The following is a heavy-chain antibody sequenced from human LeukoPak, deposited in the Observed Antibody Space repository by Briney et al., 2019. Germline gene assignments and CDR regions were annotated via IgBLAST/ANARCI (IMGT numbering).Heavy chain of an antibody. V-gene: IGHV4-39*07. J-gene: IGHJ1*01. CDR3: ARGSGSYLAEYFQH. D-gene: IGHD1-26*01. CDR2: IFYSGRT. Sequence: SETLSLTCSVSGGSISSNTYCWVWIRQPPGKGREWIGSIFYSGRTYFNPSLKSRVTISVDTSKNQFSLKLNSVTAADTAVFYCARGSGSYLAEYFQHWGQGTLVTVSS. CDR1: GGSISSNTYC.